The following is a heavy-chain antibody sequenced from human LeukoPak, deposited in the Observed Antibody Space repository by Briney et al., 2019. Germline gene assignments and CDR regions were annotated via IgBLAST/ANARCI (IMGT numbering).Heavy chain of an antibody. CDR2: ISYDGSNK. Sequence: GRSLRLSCAASEFTFSNYGMHWVRQAPGKGLEWVAVISYDGSNKYYADSVKGRFTISRDNSKNTLYLQMNSLRAEDTAVYYCAKGGVRGTAAAYFDYWGQGTLVTVSS. V-gene: IGHV3-30*18. D-gene: IGHD6-13*01. J-gene: IGHJ4*02. CDR1: EFTFSNYG. CDR3: AKGGVRGTAAAYFDY.